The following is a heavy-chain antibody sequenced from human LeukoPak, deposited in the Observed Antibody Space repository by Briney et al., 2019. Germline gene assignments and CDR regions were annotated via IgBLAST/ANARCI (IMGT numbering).Heavy chain of an antibody. Sequence: ASVKVSCKASRYTFTGYYMHWVRQAPGQGLEWMGWINPNSGGTNYAQKFQGRVTMTRDTSISTAYMELSRLRSDDTAVYYCARGVVGFYDWARWFDPWGQGTLVTVSS. V-gene: IGHV1-2*02. CDR2: INPNSGGT. CDR3: ARGVVGFYDWARWFDP. CDR1: RYTFTGYY. D-gene: IGHD3-16*01. J-gene: IGHJ5*02.